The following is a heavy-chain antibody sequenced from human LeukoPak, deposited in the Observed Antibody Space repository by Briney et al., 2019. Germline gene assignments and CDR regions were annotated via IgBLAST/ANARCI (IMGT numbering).Heavy chain of an antibody. CDR3: ARGPPRGKYYYMDV. CDR2: IVTASDT. D-gene: IGHD1-1*01. V-gene: IGHV3-13*01. Sequence: GGSLRLSCAASGFTFSSFDMHWVRQPTGQGLEWVSTIVTASDTYYPGSVEGRFTLSRDNAKNSLYLQMNSLTAGETAVYYCARGPPRGKYYYMDVWGKGTTVTVSS. J-gene: IGHJ6*03. CDR1: GFTFSSFD.